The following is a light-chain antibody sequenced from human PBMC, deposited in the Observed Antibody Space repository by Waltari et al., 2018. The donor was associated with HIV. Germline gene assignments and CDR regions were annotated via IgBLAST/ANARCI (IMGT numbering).Light chain of an antibody. CDR1: SLRRYY. J-gene: IGLJ3*02. CDR2: SEN. Sequence: SELTQDPAVSVALGQTVKITCQGDSLRRYYASWYQQKPGQAPGIVIYSENHRPSRIPDRFSGSSSGNTASLTITGSQAEDEAHYYCCSRGNNGNHLVFGGGTKLTVL. V-gene: IGLV3-19*01. CDR3: CSRGNNGNHLV.